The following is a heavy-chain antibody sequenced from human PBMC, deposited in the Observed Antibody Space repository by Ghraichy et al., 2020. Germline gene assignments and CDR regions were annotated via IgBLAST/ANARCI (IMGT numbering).Heavy chain of an antibody. CDR1: GGSISSTSYY. CDR3: ARGRMGATFDY. D-gene: IGHD1-26*01. J-gene: IGHJ4*02. CDR2: IHYSGST. V-gene: IGHV4-39*01. Sequence: SETLSLTCTVSGGSISSTSYYWGWIRQPPGKGLEWIASIHYSGSTYYNPSLKSRVTISMDTSKNQFSLKLNSVTAADTAVYYCARGRMGATFDYWGQGTLVTVSS.